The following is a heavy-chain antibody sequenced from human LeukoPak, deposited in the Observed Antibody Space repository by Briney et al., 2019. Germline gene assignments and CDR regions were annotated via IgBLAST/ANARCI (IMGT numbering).Heavy chain of an antibody. CDR3: ARGGGIFGVLTTAHYYGMDV. V-gene: IGHV1-69*13. CDR1: GDSFRNSA. CDR2: INPLFRTA. D-gene: IGHD3-3*01. Sequence: SVKVSCKASGDSFRNSAISWVRQAPGQGLEWMGGINPLFRTANYALKFQGKVTITADESTSTAYLELSSLRSEDTAVYYCARGGGIFGVLTTAHYYGMDVWGQGTTVTVSS. J-gene: IGHJ6*02.